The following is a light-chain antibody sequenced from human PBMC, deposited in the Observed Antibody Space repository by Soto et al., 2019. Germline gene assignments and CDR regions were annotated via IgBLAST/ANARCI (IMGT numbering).Light chain of an antibody. CDR1: QAINSY. Sequence: IQLTQSPSSLSASVGDRVTITCRASQAINSYLAWYQQKPGKAPKLLIYGGSTLPSGVPSRFSGSGSGTDFTLTSSSLQPEDFATYYWQHLNAFPLTFGGGTKVEI. J-gene: IGKJ4*01. V-gene: IGKV1-9*01. CDR3: QHLNAFPLT. CDR2: GGS.